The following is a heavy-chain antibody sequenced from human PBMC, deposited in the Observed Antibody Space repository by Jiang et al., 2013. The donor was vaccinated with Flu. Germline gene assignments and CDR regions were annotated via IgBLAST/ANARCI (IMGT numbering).Heavy chain of an antibody. CDR3: ARETSEGAFDI. D-gene: IGHD6-6*01. CDR2: INAGNGNT. J-gene: IGHJ3*02. Sequence: LEWMGWINAGNGNTKYSQKFQGRVTITRDTSASTAYMELSSLRSEDTAVYYCARETSEGAFDIWGQGTMVTVSS. V-gene: IGHV1-3*01.